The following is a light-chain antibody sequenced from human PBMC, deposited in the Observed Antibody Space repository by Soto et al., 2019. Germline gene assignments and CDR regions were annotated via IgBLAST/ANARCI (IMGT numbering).Light chain of an antibody. J-gene: IGLJ1*01. Sequence: QSVLTQPASVSGSPGQSITISCTGTSSDVGGYNFVSWYQQRPGKAPKLMIYEVSNRPSGVSNRFSGSKSGNTASLTISGLQAEDEADYYCSSYTSSSTHLFGTGTKVTVL. V-gene: IGLV2-14*01. CDR2: EVS. CDR1: SSDVGGYNF. CDR3: SSYTSSSTHL.